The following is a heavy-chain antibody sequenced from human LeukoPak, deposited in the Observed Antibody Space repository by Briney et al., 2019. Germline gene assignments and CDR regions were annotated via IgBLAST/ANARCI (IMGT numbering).Heavy chain of an antibody. CDR3: ARHKGNYYGSGSYFYYYYGMDG. D-gene: IGHD3-10*01. V-gene: IGHV5-51*01. CDR1: GYSFTSYW. J-gene: IGHJ6*02. Sequence: GESLKISCTGSGYSFTSYWIGWVRQMPGKGLEWMGVIYPGDSDTRYSPSFQGQVTISADKSISTAYLQRSSLKASDTAMYYCARHKGNYYGSGSYFYYYYGMDGWGQGTTVTVSS. CDR2: IYPGDSDT.